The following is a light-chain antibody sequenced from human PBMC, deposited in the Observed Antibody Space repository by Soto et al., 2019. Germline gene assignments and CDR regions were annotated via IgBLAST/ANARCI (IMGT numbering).Light chain of an antibody. CDR3: SSFRRGVTPVV. CDR2: EVS. J-gene: IGLJ3*02. Sequence: QSALTQPASLSGSPGQSITISCTGTSSDIGDYDCVSWYQQYPGKAPKLVIFEVSHRPSGVSSRFSGSKSGYTASLTISGLRTADEADYYCSSFRRGVTPVVFGGGTKLTVL. CDR1: SSDIGDYDC. V-gene: IGLV2-14*01.